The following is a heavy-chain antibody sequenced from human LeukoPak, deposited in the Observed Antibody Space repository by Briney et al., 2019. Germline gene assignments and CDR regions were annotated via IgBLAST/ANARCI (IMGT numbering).Heavy chain of an antibody. CDR3: GRRPAIIMDRGVVYYFDS. D-gene: IGHD3-10*01. V-gene: IGHV4-39*01. Sequence: SETLSLTCTVSGDSISSSNSYWGWIRQPPGKGLEWFGTIYYSGSTYYNPSLKSRVSISLDTSKKQFSLKLSSVTAADTAFYYCGRRPAIIMDRGVVYYFDSWGQGILVTVSS. CDR2: IYYSGST. J-gene: IGHJ4*02. CDR1: GDSISSSNSY.